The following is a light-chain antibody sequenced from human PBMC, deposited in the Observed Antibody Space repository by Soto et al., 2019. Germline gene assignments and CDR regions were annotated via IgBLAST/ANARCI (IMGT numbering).Light chain of an antibody. J-gene: IGLJ3*02. CDR1: SSDVGGYNY. CDR2: DVS. CDR3: SSYTSSRTLV. Sequence: QSALTQPASVSGSPGQAITISCTGTSSDVGGYNYVSWYQQHPGKAPKLMIYDVSNRPSGVSNRFSGSKSGKTASLTISGLQGEDEGDYYCSSYTSSRTLVFGGGTKLTVL. V-gene: IGLV2-14*01.